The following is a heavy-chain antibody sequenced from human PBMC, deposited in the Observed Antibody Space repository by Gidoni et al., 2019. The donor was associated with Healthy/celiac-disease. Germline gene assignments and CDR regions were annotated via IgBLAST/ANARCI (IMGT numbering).Heavy chain of an antibody. J-gene: IGHJ4*02. CDR1: VGSFSGYY. Sequence: QVQLQQWGAGLLQPSETLSLTCAVYVGSFSGYYWSWIRQHPGKGLECIGEINHSGSTNYNPSLKSRVTISVDTSKNQFSQKLSSVTAADTAVYYCARVFGTRYSSSWYTSGDYWGQGTLVTVSS. V-gene: IGHV4-34*01. CDR2: INHSGST. CDR3: ARVFGTRYSSSWYTSGDY. D-gene: IGHD6-13*01.